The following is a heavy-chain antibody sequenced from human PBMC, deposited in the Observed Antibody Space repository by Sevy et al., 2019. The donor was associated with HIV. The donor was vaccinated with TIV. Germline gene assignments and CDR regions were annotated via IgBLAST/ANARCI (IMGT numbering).Heavy chain of an antibody. V-gene: IGHV1-18*01. CDR1: GYTFTTNA. Sequence: ASVKVSCKASGYTFTTNAISWVRQTPGQGLEWMGWISGYSGNTNYAQHLQGRVTMTTDTSTSTAYMELRSLRSDDTAVYYCARGRGYFDYLGRGTLVTVSS. CDR2: ISGYSGNT. CDR3: ARGRGYFDY. J-gene: IGHJ4*02.